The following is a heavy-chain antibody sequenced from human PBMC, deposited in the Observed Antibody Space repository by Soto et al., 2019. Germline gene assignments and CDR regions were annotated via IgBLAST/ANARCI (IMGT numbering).Heavy chain of an antibody. D-gene: IGHD6-13*01. V-gene: IGHV1-69*08. CDR3: ARDFKNSGYDPYSGSWYYFDS. J-gene: IGHJ4*02. CDR1: GDTFSSYS. CDR2: IIPILGTA. Sequence: QVQLVQSGAEVKKPGSSVKVSCKASGDTFSSYSFSWVRQAPGQGLEWMGRIIPILGTANYAQKFQGRVTITADKSTSTAYMELSSLRSEDTALYYCARDFKNSGYDPYSGSWYYFDSWGQGTLVTVSS.